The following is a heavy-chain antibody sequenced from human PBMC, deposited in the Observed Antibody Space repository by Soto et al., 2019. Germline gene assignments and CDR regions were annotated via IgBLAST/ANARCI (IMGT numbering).Heavy chain of an antibody. Sequence: GGSLRLSCAASGFTFSSYWMHWVRQAPGKGLVWVSRINSDGSSTSYADSVKGRFTISRDNAKNTLYLQVNSLRAEDTAVYYCAREPDYDILTGPTDYWGQGTLVTVSS. CDR3: AREPDYDILTGPTDY. J-gene: IGHJ4*02. V-gene: IGHV3-74*01. CDR1: GFTFSSYW. D-gene: IGHD3-9*01. CDR2: INSDGSST.